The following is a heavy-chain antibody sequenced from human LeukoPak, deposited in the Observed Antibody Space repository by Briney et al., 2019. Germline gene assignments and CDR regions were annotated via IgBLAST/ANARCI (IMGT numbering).Heavy chain of an antibody. V-gene: IGHV4-4*07. J-gene: IGHJ4*02. CDR1: GGSIYY. CDR2: IYTSGST. Sequence: SETLSLTCTVSGGSIYYWSWIRQPAGKGLEWIGRIYTSGSTDYGPSLKSRVTMSLDTSKSQFSLNLYSVTAADTAVYFCARESKTYDGSGYYHDSWGQGTLVTPPQ. D-gene: IGHD3-22*01. CDR3: ARESKTYDGSGYYHDS.